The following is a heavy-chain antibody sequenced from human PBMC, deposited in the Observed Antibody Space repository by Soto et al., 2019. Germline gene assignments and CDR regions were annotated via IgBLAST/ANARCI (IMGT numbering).Heavy chain of an antibody. CDR3: ARDVAAAGLDY. D-gene: IGHD6-25*01. CDR2: INAGNGNT. V-gene: IGHV1-3*01. J-gene: IGHJ4*02. Sequence: QVQLVQSGAEVKKPGASVKVSCKASGYTFTSYAMHWVRQAPGQRLEWMGWINAGNGNTKYTQKFQGRVTITRDTAASTAYMEQSSLRSEDTAVYYCARDVAAAGLDYWGQGTLVTVSS. CDR1: GYTFTSYA.